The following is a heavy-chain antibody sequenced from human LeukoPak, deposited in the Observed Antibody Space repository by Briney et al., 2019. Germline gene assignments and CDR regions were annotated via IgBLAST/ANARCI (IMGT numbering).Heavy chain of an antibody. CDR2: INHSGST. J-gene: IGHJ5*02. CDR3: ARDKRWDCSSTSCYRIDP. Sequence: SETLSLTCAVYGGSFSGYYWSWIRQPPGKGLEWIGEINHSGSTNYNPSLKSRVTISVDTSKNQFSLKLSSVTAADTAVYYCARDKRWDCSSTSCYRIDPWGQGTLVTVSS. CDR1: GGSFSGYY. V-gene: IGHV4-34*01. D-gene: IGHD2-2*02.